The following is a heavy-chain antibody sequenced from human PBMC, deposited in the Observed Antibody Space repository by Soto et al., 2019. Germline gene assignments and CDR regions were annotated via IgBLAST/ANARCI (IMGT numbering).Heavy chain of an antibody. J-gene: IGHJ6*02. Sequence: GGSLRLSCAASRFTFSSYAMHWVRQAPGKGLEWVAVISYDGSNKYYADSVKGRFTISRDNSKNTLYLQMNSLRAEDTAVYYCARDWNKHDYGEVLRDYYYYYGMDVWGQGTTVTVSS. CDR2: ISYDGSNK. CDR3: ARDWNKHDYGEVLRDYYYYYGMDV. CDR1: RFTFSSYA. V-gene: IGHV3-30-3*01. D-gene: IGHD4-17*01.